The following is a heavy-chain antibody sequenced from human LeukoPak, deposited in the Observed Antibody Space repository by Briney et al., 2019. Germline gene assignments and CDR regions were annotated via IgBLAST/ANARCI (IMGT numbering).Heavy chain of an antibody. V-gene: IGHV1-18*01. D-gene: IGHD3-16*01. CDR1: GYTFTSYG. J-gene: IGHJ4*02. CDR2: ISAYNGNT. CDR3: ARDRPYDYVWGSDY. Sequence: ASVTVSCKASGYTFTSYGISWVRQAPGQGLEWMGWISAYNGNTNYAQKLQGRVTKTTDTSTSTAYKELRSLRSDDTAVYYCARDRPYDYVWGSDYWGQGTLVTVSS.